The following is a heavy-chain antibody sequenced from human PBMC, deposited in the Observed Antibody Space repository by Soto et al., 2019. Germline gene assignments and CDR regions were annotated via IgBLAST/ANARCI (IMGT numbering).Heavy chain of an antibody. D-gene: IGHD6-13*01. V-gene: IGHV3-9*01. J-gene: IGHJ5*02. CDR3: AKDISGIAAAGGWFDP. Sequence: EVQLVKSGGGLVQPGRSLRLSCAASGFTFDDYAMHWVRQAPGKGLEWVSGISWNSGSIGYADSVKGRFTISRDNAKNSLYLQMNSLRAEDTALYYCAKDISGIAAAGGWFDPWGQGTLVTVSS. CDR2: ISWNSGSI. CDR1: GFTFDDYA.